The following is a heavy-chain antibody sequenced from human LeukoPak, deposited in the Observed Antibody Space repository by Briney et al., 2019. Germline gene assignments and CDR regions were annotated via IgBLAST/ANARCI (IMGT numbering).Heavy chain of an antibody. CDR1: GYSFTSYW. Sequence: GESLKISCKGSGYSFTSYWIGWVRQMPGKGLEWMGIIYPGDSDTRYSPSFQGQVTISADKSISTAYLQWSSLKASDTAMYYCARLPDTYYYDSSGHYDYWGQGTLVTVSS. D-gene: IGHD3-22*01. CDR3: ARLPDTYYYDSSGHYDY. J-gene: IGHJ4*02. V-gene: IGHV5-51*01. CDR2: IYPGDSDT.